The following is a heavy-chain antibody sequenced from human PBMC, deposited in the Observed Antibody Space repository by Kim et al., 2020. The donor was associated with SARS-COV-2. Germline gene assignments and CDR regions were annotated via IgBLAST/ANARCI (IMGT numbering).Heavy chain of an antibody. D-gene: IGHD2-2*01. Sequence: SETLSLTCTVSGYSISSGYYWGWIWQPPGKGLEWIGSIYHSGSSYYNPSLKSRVTISVDTSKNQFSLKLSSVTAADTAVYYCARATRGRPDAFDIWGQGTMVTVSS. J-gene: IGHJ3*02. CDR2: IYHSGSS. V-gene: IGHV4-38-2*02. CDR1: GYSISSGYY. CDR3: ARATRGRPDAFDI.